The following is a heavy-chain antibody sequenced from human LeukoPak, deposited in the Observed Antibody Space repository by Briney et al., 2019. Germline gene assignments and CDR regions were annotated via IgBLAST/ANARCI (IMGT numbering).Heavy chain of an antibody. J-gene: IGHJ2*01. D-gene: IGHD3-22*01. CDR1: GXPLSGYY. CDR3: ARRSGYHWYFDL. Sequence: SETLSLTWVVYGXPLSGYYWGWIRQPPGKGLEWIGSTYYSGSTYYNPSLKSRVTISVDTSKIQFSLKLSSVTAADTAVYYCARRSGYHWYFDLWGRGTLVTVSS. CDR2: TYYSGST. V-gene: IGHV4-39*01.